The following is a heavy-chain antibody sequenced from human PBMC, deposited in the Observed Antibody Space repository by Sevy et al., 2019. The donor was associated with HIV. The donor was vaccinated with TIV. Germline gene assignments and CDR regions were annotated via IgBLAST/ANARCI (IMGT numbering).Heavy chain of an antibody. D-gene: IGHD2-2*02. CDR2: ISGSGGST. J-gene: IGHJ4*02. Sequence: GGSLRLSCAASGFTFSSYAMSWVRQAPGKGLEWVSTISGSGGSTYYADSVKGRFTISRDNSKNTLYLQMNTLRAEDTAVYYCAKAFRPHLNRVEPAAILDYWGQGTLVTVSS. V-gene: IGHV3-23*01. CDR3: AKAFRPHLNRVEPAAILDY. CDR1: GFTFSSYA.